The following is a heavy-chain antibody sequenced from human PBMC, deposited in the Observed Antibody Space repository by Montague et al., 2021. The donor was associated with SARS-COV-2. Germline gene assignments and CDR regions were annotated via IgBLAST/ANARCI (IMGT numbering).Heavy chain of an antibody. V-gene: IGHV4-34*01. CDR3: ARLGDGVVPAPILGVGPYYSYYCLDV. Sequence: SETLSLTCAVHGGSFSTYSWNWIRQPLGKGLEWIGEIHHGGSTNYNPSLKSRVTISADTSKNKFSLKLTSVAAADTAVYYCARLGDGVVPAPILGVGPYYSYYCLDVWGKGTTVTVSS. J-gene: IGHJ6*03. CDR2: IHHGGST. CDR1: GGSFSTYS. D-gene: IGHD2-2*02.